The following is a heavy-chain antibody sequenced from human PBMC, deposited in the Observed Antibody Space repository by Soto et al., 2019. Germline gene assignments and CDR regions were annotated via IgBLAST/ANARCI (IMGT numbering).Heavy chain of an antibody. D-gene: IGHD6-13*01. V-gene: IGHV5-51*01. CDR2: IYPGDSDT. CDR3: AREYSSSWYDY. Sequence: PGESLKISCKGSAYRFTSYWIGWVRQMPGKGLEWMGIIYPGDSDTRYSPSFQGQVTISADKSTSTAYLQWSSLEASDTAMYYCAREYSSSWYDYWGQGTLVTVSS. J-gene: IGHJ4*02. CDR1: AYRFTSYW.